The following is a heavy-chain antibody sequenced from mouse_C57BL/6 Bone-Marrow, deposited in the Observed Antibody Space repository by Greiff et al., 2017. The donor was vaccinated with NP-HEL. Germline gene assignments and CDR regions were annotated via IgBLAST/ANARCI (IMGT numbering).Heavy chain of an antibody. D-gene: IGHD2-5*01. J-gene: IGHJ3*01. Sequence: EVQLQQSGPELVKPGASVKIPCKASGYTFTDYNMDWVKQSHGKSLEWIGDINPNNGGTIYNQKFKGKATLTVDKSSSTAYMELRSLTSEDTAVYYCAREDYSKFAYWGQGTLVTVSA. CDR1: GYTFTDYN. CDR2: INPNNGGT. V-gene: IGHV1-18*01. CDR3: AREDYSKFAY.